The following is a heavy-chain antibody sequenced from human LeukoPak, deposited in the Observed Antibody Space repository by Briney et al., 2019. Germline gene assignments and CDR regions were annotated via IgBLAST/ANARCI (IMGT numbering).Heavy chain of an antibody. D-gene: IGHD3-10*01. CDR1: GYTFTSYA. V-gene: IGHV1-3*01. J-gene: IGHJ4*02. Sequence: ASVKVSCKASGYTFTSYAMHWVRQAPGQRLEWMGWINAGNGNTKYSQKFQGRVTITRDTSASTAYMELSSLRSEDTAVYYCVRDALYEFGEFHFDYWGQGTLVTVSS. CDR2: INAGNGNT. CDR3: VRDALYEFGEFHFDY.